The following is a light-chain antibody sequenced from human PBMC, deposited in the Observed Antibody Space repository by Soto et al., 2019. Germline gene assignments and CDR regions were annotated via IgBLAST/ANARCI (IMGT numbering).Light chain of an antibody. CDR3: QHYNSYSEA. J-gene: IGKJ1*01. CDR1: QTISSW. CDR2: KAS. V-gene: IGKV1-5*03. Sequence: DIQMTQAPYSLSAAVGDRVTIACRASQTISSWLAWYQQKPGKAPKLLIYKASTLKSGVPSRFSGSGSGTEFTLTISSLQPDDFATYYCQHYNSYSEAFGQGPKVDI.